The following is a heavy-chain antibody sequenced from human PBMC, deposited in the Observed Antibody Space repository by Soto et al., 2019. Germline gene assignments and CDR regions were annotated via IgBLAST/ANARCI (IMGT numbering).Heavy chain of an antibody. CDR2: IIPIFGTA. Sequence: QVQLVQSGAEVKKPGSSVKVSGKASVGTFSSYAICWVRQAPGQGLEWMGGIIPIFGTANYAQKFQGRVTITADDSTSRAYMELSILRSEDTAVYSFPRRNMVRLLMGCYGMHVW. CDR1: VGTFSSYA. CDR3: PRRNMVRLLMGCYGMHV. V-gene: IGHV1-69*01. J-gene: IGHJ6*01. D-gene: IGHD3-10*01.